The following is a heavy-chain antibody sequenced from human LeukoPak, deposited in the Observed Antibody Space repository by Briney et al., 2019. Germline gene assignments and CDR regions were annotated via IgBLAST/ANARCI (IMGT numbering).Heavy chain of an antibody. J-gene: IGHJ6*03. CDR3: ARLWYSYGYDYYYYYYMDV. Sequence: GESLKISCKGSGYSFTNYWIGWVRQMPGKGLEWMGIIYPGDSDTRYSPSFQGQVTISADKSISTAYLQWSSLKASDTAMYYCARLWYSYGYDYYYYYYMDVWGKGTTVTVSS. CDR2: IYPGDSDT. V-gene: IGHV5-51*01. D-gene: IGHD5-18*01. CDR1: GYSFTNYW.